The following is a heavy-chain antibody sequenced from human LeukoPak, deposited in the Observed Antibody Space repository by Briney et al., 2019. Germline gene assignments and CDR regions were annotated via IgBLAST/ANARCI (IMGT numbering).Heavy chain of an antibody. D-gene: IGHD3-16*02. J-gene: IGHJ4*02. CDR3: ARDFELSH. CDR2: IWYGGSSK. V-gene: IGHV3-33*01. CDR1: GFTFSSYG. Sequence: PGGSLRLSCAASGFTFSSYGIHWVRQAPGKGLEWVALIWYGGSSKHYADSVRGRFTISRDNSKNTLYLQMNSLRAEDTAVYYCARDFELSHWGQGTLVTVSS.